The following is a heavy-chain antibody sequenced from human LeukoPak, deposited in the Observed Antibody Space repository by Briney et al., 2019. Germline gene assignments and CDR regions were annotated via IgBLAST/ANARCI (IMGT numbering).Heavy chain of an antibody. CDR1: GYTFTSYD. CDR2: MNPNSGNT. Sequence: ASVKVSCKASGYTFTSYDINWVRQATGQGLEWMGWMNPNSGNTGYAQKFQGRVTMTRNTSISTAYMELSSLRSEDTAVYYCVRALQPHYYYYYMDVWGKGTTVTVSS. J-gene: IGHJ6*03. D-gene: IGHD4-11*01. CDR3: VRALQPHYYYYYMDV. V-gene: IGHV1-8*01.